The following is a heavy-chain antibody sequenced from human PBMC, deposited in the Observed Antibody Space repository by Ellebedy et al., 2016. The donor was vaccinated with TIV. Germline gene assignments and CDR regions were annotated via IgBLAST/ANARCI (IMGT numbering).Heavy chain of an antibody. CDR3: ARVRRGSSGMDV. D-gene: IGHD3-22*01. CDR1: GYTFTANY. J-gene: IGHJ6*02. Sequence: ASVKVSCKASGYTFTANYMHWVRQAPGQGLEWMGWVNPDSGSTNFAQRFQGRVTMTRDTSVNTAYMELSRLESDDTATYYCARVRRGSSGMDVWGQGTTVTVS. CDR2: VNPDSGST. V-gene: IGHV1-2*02.